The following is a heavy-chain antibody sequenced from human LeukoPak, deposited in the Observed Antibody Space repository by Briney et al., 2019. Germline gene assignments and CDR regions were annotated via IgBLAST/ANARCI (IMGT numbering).Heavy chain of an antibody. CDR3: ARHRKYYGSGSSFLYYYYGMDV. CDR1: GGSISSSYW. V-gene: IGHV4-4*02. D-gene: IGHD3-10*01. CDR2: IFHSGST. J-gene: IGHJ6*02. Sequence: SETLSLTCAVSGGSISSSYWWSWVRQPPGKGLEWLGEIFHSGSTNYNPPLESRVTISVDKSKNHFSLKLTSVTAADTAVYYCARHRKYYGSGSSFLYYYYGMDVWGQGTTVTVSS.